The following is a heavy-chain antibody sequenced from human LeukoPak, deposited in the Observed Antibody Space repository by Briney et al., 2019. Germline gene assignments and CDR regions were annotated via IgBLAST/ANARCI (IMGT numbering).Heavy chain of an antibody. D-gene: IGHD1-26*01. CDR2: IINSGDT. V-gene: IGHV3-23*01. CDR3: AKMKGHPLPKYYMDV. CDR1: GFAFSNFA. Sequence: GGSLRLSCAASGFAFSNFAMSWVRRTPGKGLEWVSGIINSGDTLYGDSVKGRFTISRDNSKNTLYLEMNSLRAEDTAIYYCAKMKGHPLPKYYMDVWGQGTTVTVSS. J-gene: IGHJ6*01.